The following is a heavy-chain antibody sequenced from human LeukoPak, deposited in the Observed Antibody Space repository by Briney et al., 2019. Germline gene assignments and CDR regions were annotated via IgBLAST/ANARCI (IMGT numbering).Heavy chain of an antibody. J-gene: IGHJ4*02. CDR1: RFTFDDYA. D-gene: IGHD5-18*01. CDR3: AKGSVDTAMATDY. Sequence: QPGGSLRLSCAASRFTFDDYAMHWVRQAPGKGLEWVSLISRDGYSTYYADSVKGRFPISRDNSKNSLYLQMNSLRTEDAALYYCAKGSVDTAMATDYWGQGTLVTVSS. CDR2: ISRDGYST. V-gene: IGHV3-43*02.